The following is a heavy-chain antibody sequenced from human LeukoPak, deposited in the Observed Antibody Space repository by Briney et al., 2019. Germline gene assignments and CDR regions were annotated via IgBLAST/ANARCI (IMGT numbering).Heavy chain of an antibody. CDR2: MNPNSGNT. Sequence: ASVKVSCKTSGYTFTNYNIDWVRQATGQGLEWMGWMNPNSGNTGYAQKFQGRVTITRNTSISTAYMELSSLRSEDTAVYYCARGPTQKGFDYWGQGTLVTVSS. V-gene: IGHV1-8*01. J-gene: IGHJ4*02. CDR1: GYTFTNYN. CDR3: ARGPTQKGFDY.